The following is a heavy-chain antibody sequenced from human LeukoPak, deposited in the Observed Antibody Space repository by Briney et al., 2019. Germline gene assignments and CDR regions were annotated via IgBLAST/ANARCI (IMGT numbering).Heavy chain of an antibody. J-gene: IGHJ3*02. Sequence: PSETLSLTCTVSGGSISSYYWSWIRQPPGKGLEWIGHIYYSGSTNYNPSLKSRVTISVDTSKNQFSLKLSSVTAADTAVYYCASIDFWSGYPDAFDIWGQGTMVTVSS. D-gene: IGHD3-3*01. CDR2: IYYSGST. V-gene: IGHV4-59*01. CDR1: GGSISSYY. CDR3: ASIDFWSGYPDAFDI.